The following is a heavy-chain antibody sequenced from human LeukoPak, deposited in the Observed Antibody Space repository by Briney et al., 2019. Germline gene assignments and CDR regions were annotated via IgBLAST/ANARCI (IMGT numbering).Heavy chain of an antibody. CDR1: GGTFSSYT. D-gene: IGHD2-2*01. V-gene: IGHV1-69*04. CDR3: ARDPPSNHCSSTSCYEYWFDP. Sequence: SVKVSCKASGGTFSSYTISWVRQAPGQGLEWMGRIIPILGIANYAQKFQGRATITADKSTSTAYMELSSLRSEDTAVYYCARDPPSNHCSSTSCYEYWFDPWGQGTLVTVSS. CDR2: IIPILGIA. J-gene: IGHJ5*02.